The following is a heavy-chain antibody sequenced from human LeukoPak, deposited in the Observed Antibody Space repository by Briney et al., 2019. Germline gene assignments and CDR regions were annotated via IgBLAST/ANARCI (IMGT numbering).Heavy chain of an antibody. Sequence: KSSETLSLTRTVSGGSVSSGDYYWSWIRQPPGKGLEWIGYIYYSGSTYYNPSLKSRIIISVDTSKNQFSLKLSSVTAADTALYYCARGITRRRTFGIWGQGTMVTVSS. J-gene: IGHJ3*02. CDR2: IYYSGST. V-gene: IGHV4-30-4*01. CDR1: GGSVSSGDYY. CDR3: ARGITRRRTFGI. D-gene: IGHD3-10*01.